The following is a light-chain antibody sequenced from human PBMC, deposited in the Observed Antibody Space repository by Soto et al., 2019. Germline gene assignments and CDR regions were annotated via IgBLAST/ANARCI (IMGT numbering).Light chain of an antibody. J-gene: IGLJ2*01. CDR2: DVS. CDR3: SSYTSSSNVV. Sequence: QSVLTQPASVSGSPGQSITISCTGTSSDVGGYNYVSWYQQHPGKAPKLMIYDVSNRPSGVSNRFSGSKSVNPDSLTISGLQAEDEDEYYCSSYTSSSNVVFGGGTNLTV. CDR1: SSDVGGYNY. V-gene: IGLV2-14*01.